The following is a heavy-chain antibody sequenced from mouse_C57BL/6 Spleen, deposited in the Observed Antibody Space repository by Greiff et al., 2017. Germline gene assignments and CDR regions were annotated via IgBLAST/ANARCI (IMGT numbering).Heavy chain of an antibody. V-gene: IGHV5-4*03. CDR1: GFTFSSYA. J-gene: IGHJ3*01. CDR2: ISDGGSYT. D-gene: IGHD1-1*01. CDR3: ARNYGSSYRFAG. Sequence: EVKLMEPGGGLVKPGGSLKLSCAASGFTFSSYAMSWVRQTPEKRLEWVATISDGGSYTYYPDNVKGRFTISRDNAKNNLYLQMSHLKSEDTAIYYCARNYGSSYRFAGWGQGALVTVSA.